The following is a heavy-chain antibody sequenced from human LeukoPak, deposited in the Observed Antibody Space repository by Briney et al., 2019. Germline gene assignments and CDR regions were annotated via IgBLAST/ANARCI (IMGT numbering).Heavy chain of an antibody. J-gene: IGHJ6*03. CDR1: GFTFRSYA. V-gene: IGHV3-23*01. CDR3: AKRVTAMGTHYYYYMDV. CDR2: ISGSGGST. D-gene: IGHD5-18*01. Sequence: GGSLRLSCAASGFTFRSYAMSWVRQAPGKGLEWVSTISGSGGSTYYADSVKGRFTISRDNSKNTLYLQMNSLRAEDTAVYYCAKRVTAMGTHYYYYMDVWGKGTTVTVSS.